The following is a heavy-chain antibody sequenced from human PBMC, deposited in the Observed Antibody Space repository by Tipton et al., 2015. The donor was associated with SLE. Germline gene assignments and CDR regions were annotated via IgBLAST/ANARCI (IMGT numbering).Heavy chain of an antibody. Sequence: GSLRLSCAASGFTFSSYSMNWVRQAPGKGLEWVSSISSSSSYIYYADSVKGRFTISRDNVKNSLYLQMNSLRAEDTAVYYCARDLPSNWNYLPYYFDYWGQGTLVTVSS. J-gene: IGHJ4*02. CDR3: ARDLPSNWNYLPYYFDY. CDR2: ISSSSSYI. CDR1: GFTFSSYS. D-gene: IGHD1-7*01. V-gene: IGHV3-21*01.